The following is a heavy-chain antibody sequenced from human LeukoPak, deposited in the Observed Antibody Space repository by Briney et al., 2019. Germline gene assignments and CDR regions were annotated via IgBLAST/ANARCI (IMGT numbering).Heavy chain of an antibody. Sequence: SETLSLTCAVYGGSFSGYYWSWIRQPPGKGLEWSGEINHSGSTNYNPSLKSRVTISVDTSKNQFSLKLSSVTAADTAVYYCARRALIVVVPAAISWFDPWGQGTLVTVSS. CDR2: INHSGST. V-gene: IGHV4-34*01. CDR1: GGSFSGYY. D-gene: IGHD2-2*01. CDR3: ARRALIVVVPAAISWFDP. J-gene: IGHJ5*02.